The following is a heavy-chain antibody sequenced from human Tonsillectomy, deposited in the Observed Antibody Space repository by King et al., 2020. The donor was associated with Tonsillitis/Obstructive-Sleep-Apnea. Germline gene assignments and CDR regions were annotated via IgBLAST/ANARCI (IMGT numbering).Heavy chain of an antibody. CDR1: GYVFNSYA. Sequence: GQLVQSGSELKKSGASVKVSCKASGYVFNSYAMGWVRQAPGQGLEWMGWISTNTGNPTYAQDFTGRFVFSLDTSVSTAYLQISSLKPEDTAVYYCAREKGIFGVVNDAFDIWGQGTMVTVSS. D-gene: IGHD3-3*01. CDR3: AREKGIFGVVNDAFDI. J-gene: IGHJ3*02. V-gene: IGHV7-4-1*02. CDR2: ISTNTGNP.